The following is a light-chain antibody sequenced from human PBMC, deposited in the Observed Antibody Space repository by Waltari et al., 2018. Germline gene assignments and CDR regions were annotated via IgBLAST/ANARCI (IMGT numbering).Light chain of an antibody. CDR3: QHYDTPPPTYT. V-gene: IGKV3-20*01. CDR2: GAS. CDR1: QSVSSSY. Sequence: IVLPQSPATLSLSPGERATLSCRASQSVSSSYLAWYQQKPGQAPRLLIYGASSRATGIPDRFSGSGSGTDFTLTISRLEPEDFAVYYCQHYDTPPPTYTFGQGTKLEIK. J-gene: IGKJ2*01.